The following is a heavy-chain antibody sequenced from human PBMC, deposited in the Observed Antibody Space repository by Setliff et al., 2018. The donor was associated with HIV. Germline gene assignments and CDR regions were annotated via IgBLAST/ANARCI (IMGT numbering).Heavy chain of an antibody. J-gene: IGHJ4*02. D-gene: IGHD3-22*01. CDR3: ARGMDYYDTSGYYQYYFDY. CDR2: ISVYNGNT. CDR1: GYTFTSYG. Sequence: WASVKVSCKASGYTFTSYGISWVRQAPGQGLEWMGWISVYNGNTNYAQKLQGRVTMTTDTSTSTAYMELRSLRSDDTAVYYCARGMDYYDTSGYYQYYFDYWGQGTLVTVSS. V-gene: IGHV1-18*01.